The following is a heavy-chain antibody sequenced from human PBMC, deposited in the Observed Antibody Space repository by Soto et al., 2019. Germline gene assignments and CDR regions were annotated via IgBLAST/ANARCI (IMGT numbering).Heavy chain of an antibody. J-gene: IGHJ6*02. CDR1: GFTFTSYA. V-gene: IGHV1-3*01. D-gene: IGHD3-10*01. CDR3: ARENMVRGAHYYYYGMDV. Sequence: ASVKVSCQSSGFTFTSYAMHWVRHVSGQSLAWMGWINAGNGNTKYSQKFQGRVTITRDTSASTAYMELSSLRSEDTAVYYFARENMVRGAHYYYYGMDVWRQGTTDTVSS. CDR2: INAGNGNT.